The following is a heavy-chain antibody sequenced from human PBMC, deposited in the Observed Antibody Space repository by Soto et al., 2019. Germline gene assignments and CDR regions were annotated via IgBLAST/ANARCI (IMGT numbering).Heavy chain of an antibody. CDR1: GYTFTSYG. V-gene: IGHV1-18*01. Sequence: ASVKVSCKASGYTFTSYGISWVRQAPGQGLEWMGWISAYNGNTNYAQKLQGRVTMTTDTSTSTAYMELRSLRSGDTAVYYCASSYDSSGYYAVYGYWGQGTLVTVSS. CDR3: ASSYDSSGYYAVYGY. D-gene: IGHD3-22*01. J-gene: IGHJ4*02. CDR2: ISAYNGNT.